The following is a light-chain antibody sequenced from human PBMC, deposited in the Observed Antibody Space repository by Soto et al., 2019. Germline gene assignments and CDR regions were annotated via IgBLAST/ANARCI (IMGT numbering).Light chain of an antibody. V-gene: IGKV4-1*01. Sequence: SXGERATINCKSSQSVLYSSNNKNYLAWYQQKPGQPPKLLIYWASTREFGVPDRFSGSGSGTDFTLTISSLQAEDVAVYYCQQYYSTPLTFGGGTKVEIK. CDR3: QQYYSTPLT. CDR2: WAS. J-gene: IGKJ4*01. CDR1: QSVLYSSNNKNY.